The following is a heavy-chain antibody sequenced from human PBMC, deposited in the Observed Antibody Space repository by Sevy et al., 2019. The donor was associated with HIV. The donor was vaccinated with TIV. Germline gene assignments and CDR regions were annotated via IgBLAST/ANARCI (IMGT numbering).Heavy chain of an antibody. Sequence: GGSLRLSCAASGFSFNTHAMHWVRQAPGKGLDWVALISYDGSAKYYADSVKGRFTISRDNSKNKLYLQMNSLRAEDTAVYYCAKDGRAYDFWSGYYTGDYFDYWGQGTLVTVSS. CDR1: GFSFNTHA. CDR2: ISYDGSAK. D-gene: IGHD3-3*01. J-gene: IGHJ4*02. CDR3: AKDGRAYDFWSGYYTGDYFDY. V-gene: IGHV3-30-3*01.